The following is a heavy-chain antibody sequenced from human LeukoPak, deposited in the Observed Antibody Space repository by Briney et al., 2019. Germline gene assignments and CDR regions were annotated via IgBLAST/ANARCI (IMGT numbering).Heavy chain of an antibody. J-gene: IGHJ3*02. V-gene: IGHV4-30-2*01. D-gene: IGHD4-17*01. CDR3: ASTTVTKGDAFDI. CDR1: GGSISSGGYS. Sequence: PSETLSLTCAVSGGSISSGGYSWSWIRQPPGKGLEWIGYIYHSGSTYYNPSLKSRVTISVDRSKNQFSLKLSSVTAADTAVYYCASTTVTKGDAFDIWGQGTMVTVSS. CDR2: IYHSGST.